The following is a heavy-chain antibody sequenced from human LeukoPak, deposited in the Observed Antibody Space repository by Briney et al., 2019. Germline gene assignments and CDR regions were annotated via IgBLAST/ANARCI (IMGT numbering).Heavy chain of an antibody. V-gene: IGHV3-11*01. J-gene: IGHJ4*02. CDR2: ISSSGSTI. D-gene: IGHD6-13*01. Sequence: GGSLRLSCAASGFTFSDYYMSWIRQAPGKGLEWVSYISSSGSTIYYADSVKGRFTISRDNSKNTLYLQMNSLRAEDTAVYYCASGIAAAGALDYWGQGTLVTVSS. CDR3: ASGIAAAGALDY. CDR1: GFTFSDYY.